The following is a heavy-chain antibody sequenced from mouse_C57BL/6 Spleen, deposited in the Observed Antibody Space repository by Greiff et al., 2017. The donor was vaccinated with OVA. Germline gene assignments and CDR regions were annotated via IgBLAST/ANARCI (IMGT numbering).Heavy chain of an antibody. V-gene: IGHV1-69*01. D-gene: IGHD1-1*01. CDR1: GYTFTSYW. CDR3: ARSEYYGSSYDWYFDV. Sequence: QVQLQQSGAELVMPGASVKLSCKASGYTFTSYWMHWVKQRPGQGLEWIGEIDPSDSYTNYNQKFKGKSTLTVDKSSSTAYMQLSSLTSEDSAVYYCARSEYYGSSYDWYFDVWGTGTTVTVSS. J-gene: IGHJ1*03. CDR2: IDPSDSYT.